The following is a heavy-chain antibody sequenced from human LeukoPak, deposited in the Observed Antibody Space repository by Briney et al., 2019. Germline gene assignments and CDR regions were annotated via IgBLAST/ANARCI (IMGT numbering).Heavy chain of an antibody. J-gene: IGHJ4*02. V-gene: IGHV4-59*01. CDR1: GGSISSYY. Sequence: SETLSLTCTVSGGSISSYYWSWIRQPPGKGLEWIGYIYYSGSTNCNPSLKSRVTISVDTSKNQFSLKLSSVTAADTAVYYCARLSIAVAAFDYWGQGTLVTVSS. CDR2: IYYSGST. D-gene: IGHD6-19*01. CDR3: ARLSIAVAAFDY.